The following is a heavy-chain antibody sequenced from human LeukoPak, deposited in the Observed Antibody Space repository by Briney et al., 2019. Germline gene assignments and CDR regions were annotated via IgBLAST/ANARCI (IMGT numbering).Heavy chain of an antibody. CDR3: ARGIYGDYAPSSFDY. D-gene: IGHD4-17*01. J-gene: IGHJ4*02. CDR2: IYYSGST. V-gene: IGHV4-59*01. CDR1: GGSISSYY. Sequence: SETLSLTCTVSGGSISSYYLHWIRQPPGKGLEWIGYIYYSGSTNYNPSLKSRVTISVDTSKNPFSLKLSSVTAADTAVYCCARGIYGDYAPSSFDYWGQGTLVTVSS.